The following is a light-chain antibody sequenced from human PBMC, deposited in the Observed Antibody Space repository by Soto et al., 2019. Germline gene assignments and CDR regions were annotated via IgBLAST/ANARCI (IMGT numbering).Light chain of an antibody. CDR2: EVS. Sequence: QSVLTQPPSASGSPGQSVTISCTGTSSDIGSYNHVSWYQPHPGKAPKLMIYEVSKRPSGVPDRFSGSKSGNTASLTVSGLQAEDEADYYCSSFAGSTVVFGGGTTLTVL. J-gene: IGLJ2*01. CDR1: SSDIGSYNH. V-gene: IGLV2-8*01. CDR3: SSFAGSTVV.